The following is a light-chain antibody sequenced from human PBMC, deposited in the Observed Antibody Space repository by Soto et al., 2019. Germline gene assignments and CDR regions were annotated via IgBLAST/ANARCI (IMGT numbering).Light chain of an antibody. V-gene: IGKV3-11*01. J-gene: IGKJ2*01. CDR3: HQRFNWPRT. CDR1: QSVSSY. Sequence: DIVLTQSPATLSLSPGERATLSCRASQSVSSYLAWYQQKPGQAPRLLIYDASNRATGIPARFSGSGSGTDFTLTISRLAPEDSAVYYCHQRFNWPRTFGQGTKLEIK. CDR2: DAS.